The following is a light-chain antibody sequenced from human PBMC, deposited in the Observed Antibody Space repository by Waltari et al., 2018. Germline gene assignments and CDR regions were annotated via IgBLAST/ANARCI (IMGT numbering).Light chain of an antibody. CDR1: LESSKF. J-gene: IGKJ3*01. CDR3: LQYNNRPLT. V-gene: IGKV1-33*01. Sequence: DIQVTQSTSSLSASVRDRVTITCQASLESSKFLNWYQQKPGKAPKLLIYNATKWKTGGPSRFSGSGSGTYFTLTISNLQPEDIATYYCLQYNNRPLTFGPGTKVDI. CDR2: NAT.